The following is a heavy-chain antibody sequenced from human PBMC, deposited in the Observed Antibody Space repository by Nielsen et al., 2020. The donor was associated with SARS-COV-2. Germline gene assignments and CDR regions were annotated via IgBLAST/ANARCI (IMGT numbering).Heavy chain of an antibody. CDR2: ISSSSSTI. CDR3: ARGGTPYYYYMDV. J-gene: IGHJ6*03. Sequence: GESLKISCAASGFTFSSYSMNWVRQAPGKGLEWVSYISSSSSTIYYADSVKGRFTISRDNAKNSLYLQMNSLRAEDTAVYYCARGGTPYYYYMDVWGKGTTVTVSS. V-gene: IGHV3-48*04. D-gene: IGHD1-1*01. CDR1: GFTFSSYS.